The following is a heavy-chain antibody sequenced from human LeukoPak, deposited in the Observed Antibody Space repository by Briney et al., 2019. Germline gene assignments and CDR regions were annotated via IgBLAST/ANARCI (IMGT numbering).Heavy chain of an antibody. CDR3: ARVGDYVAFDI. CDR1: GGSISSYY. D-gene: IGHD4-17*01. V-gene: IGHV4-59*12. CDR2: IYYSGST. Sequence: SETLSLTCTVAGGSISSYYWSWIRQPPGKGLEWIGYIYYSGSTNYNPSLKSRVTISVDTSKNQFSLKLSSVTAADTAVYYCARVGDYVAFDIWGQGTMVTVSS. J-gene: IGHJ3*02.